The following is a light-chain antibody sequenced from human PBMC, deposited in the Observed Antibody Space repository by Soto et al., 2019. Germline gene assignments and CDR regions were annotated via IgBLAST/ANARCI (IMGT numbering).Light chain of an antibody. V-gene: IGLV6-57*03. Sequence: NFMLTQPHSLSESPGKTVTISCTRSSGSIANNYVQWFQQRPGGAPIILVFANKERPSGVPSRFSGSIDTSSNSASLTISGLRTEDEADYYCQSYDRTSPVVFGGGTKLTVL. CDR2: ANK. CDR3: QSYDRTSPVV. J-gene: IGLJ3*02. CDR1: SGSIANNY.